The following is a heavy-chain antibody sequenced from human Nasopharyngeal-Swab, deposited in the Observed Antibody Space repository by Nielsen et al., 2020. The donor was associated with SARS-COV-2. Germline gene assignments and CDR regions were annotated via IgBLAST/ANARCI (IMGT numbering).Heavy chain of an antibody. CDR2: ISYDGSNK. CDR3: AKDPRPTYDSSGYGLDY. Sequence: WMRECLGKGLEWVAVISYDGSNKYYADSVKGRFTISRDNSKNTLYLQMNSLRAEDTAVYYCAKDPRPTYDSSGYGLDYWGQGTLVTVSS. D-gene: IGHD3-22*01. J-gene: IGHJ4*02. V-gene: IGHV3-30*18.